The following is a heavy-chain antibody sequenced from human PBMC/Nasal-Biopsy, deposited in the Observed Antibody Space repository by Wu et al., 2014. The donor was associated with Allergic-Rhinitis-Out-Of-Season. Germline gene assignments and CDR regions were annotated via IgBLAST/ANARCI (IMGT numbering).Heavy chain of an antibody. Sequence: TLSLTCTVSGGSISSSTYYWGWIRQPPGKGLEWIGSIYYSGSTYYNPSLKSRVTISVDTSKNRFSLNLSSVTAADTAVYFCARHMFTEYFGMDVWGQGTTVTVSS. CDR1: GGSISSSTYY. J-gene: IGHJ6*02. CDR3: ARHMFTEYFGMDV. V-gene: IGHV4-39*01. CDR2: IYYSGST. D-gene: IGHD3-10*02.